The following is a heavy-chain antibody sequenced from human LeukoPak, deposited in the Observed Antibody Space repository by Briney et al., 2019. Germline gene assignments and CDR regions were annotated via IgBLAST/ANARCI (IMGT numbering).Heavy chain of an antibody. CDR2: IYYIGST. CDR3: ARYYDSTGSFGY. Sequence: SETLSLTCTVSGGSISSSSYYWGWIRQPPGKGLEWIGYIYYIGSTNYNPSLRSRLTMSVDTSKNQFSLRLSSVIAADTAVYYCARYYDSTGSFGYWGQGTLVTVSS. CDR1: GGSISSSSYY. V-gene: IGHV4-61*05. J-gene: IGHJ4*02. D-gene: IGHD3-22*01.